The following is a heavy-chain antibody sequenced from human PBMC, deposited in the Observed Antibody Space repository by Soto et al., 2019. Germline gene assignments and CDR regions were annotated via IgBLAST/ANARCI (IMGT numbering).Heavy chain of an antibody. CDR2: IKPDGSEK. CDR1: GFTFTRYW. D-gene: IGHD3-3*01. CDR3: TREEFLWWLGIDY. J-gene: IGHJ4*02. Sequence: EVELVESGGGLVQPGGSLRLSCAASGFTFTRYWMTWVRQAPGKGLEWVANIKPDGSEKYYVDSVKGRFTVSRDNAKNSLYLQMISLRAEDTAVYYCTREEFLWWLGIDYWGQGTLVTVSS. V-gene: IGHV3-7*05.